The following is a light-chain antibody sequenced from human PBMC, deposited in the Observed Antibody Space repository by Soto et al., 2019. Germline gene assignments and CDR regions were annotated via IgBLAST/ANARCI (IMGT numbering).Light chain of an antibody. CDR1: TGAVTSGYY. V-gene: IGLV7-43*01. CDR2: STT. CDR3: LLYYGGAQRV. Sequence: QAVVTQEPSLTVSPGGTVTLTCASSTGAVTSGYYPNWFQQKPGQAPRALIYSTTNKHPWTPARFSGSLLGGKAALTLSGVQPEDEADYYCLLYYGGAQRVFGGGPKLTVL. J-gene: IGLJ3*02.